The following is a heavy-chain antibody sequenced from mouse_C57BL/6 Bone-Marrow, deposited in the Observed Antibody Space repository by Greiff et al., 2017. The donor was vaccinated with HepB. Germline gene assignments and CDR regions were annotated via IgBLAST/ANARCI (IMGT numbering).Heavy chain of an antibody. V-gene: IGHV1-26*01. CDR3: AGRTWDYDSMDY. CDR2: INPNNGGT. Sequence: VQLQQSGPELVKPGASVKISCKASGYTFTDYYMNWVKQSHGKSLEWIGDINPNNGGTSYNQKFKGKATLTVDKSSSTAYMELRSLTSEDSAVYYWAGRTWDYDSMDYWGQGTSVTVSS. J-gene: IGHJ4*01. D-gene: IGHD2-4*01. CDR1: GYTFTDYY.